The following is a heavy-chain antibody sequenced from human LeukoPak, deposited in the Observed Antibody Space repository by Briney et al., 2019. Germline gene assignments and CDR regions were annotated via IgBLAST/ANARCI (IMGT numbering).Heavy chain of an antibody. D-gene: IGHD2-2*01. V-gene: IGHV3-23*01. Sequence: AGGSLRLSCAASGFAFSLHWMNWVRQAPGRGLEWVSAISGSGGSTYYADSVKGRFTISRDNSKNTLYLQMNSLRAEDTAVYYCARDLVHHNYYYYGMDVWGQGTTVTVSS. J-gene: IGHJ6*02. CDR3: ARDLVHHNYYYYGMDV. CDR1: GFAFSLHW. CDR2: ISGSGGST.